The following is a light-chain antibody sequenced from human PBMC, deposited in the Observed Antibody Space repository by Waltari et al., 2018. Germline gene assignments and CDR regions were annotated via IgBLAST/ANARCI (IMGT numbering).Light chain of an antibody. J-gene: IGKJ4*01. CDR3: QQYYSTSLT. CDR1: QSVLYSSNNKNY. V-gene: IGKV4-1*01. CDR2: WAS. Sequence: DIVMTQSPDSLAVSLGERAPINCKSSQSVLYSSNNKNYLAWYQQKPGQPPKLLIYWASTRESGVPDRFSGSGSGTDFTLTISSLQAEDVAVYYCQQYYSTSLTFGGGTEVEIK.